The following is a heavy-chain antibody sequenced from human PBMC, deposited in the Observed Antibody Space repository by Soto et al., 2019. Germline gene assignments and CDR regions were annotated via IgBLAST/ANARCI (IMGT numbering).Heavy chain of an antibody. CDR1: GYSFSTYW. CDR3: ARSTGTWHWFDP. V-gene: IGHV5-51*01. J-gene: IGHJ5*02. Sequence: GESLKISCEGSGYSFSTYWIAWVRQMPGKGLEWMGIIYPSDSDTRYSPSFQGHVTISADKSINTAYLQWSSLETSDTAIYYCARSTGTWHWFDPWGQGTLVTVSS. D-gene: IGHD2-2*01. CDR2: IYPSDSDT.